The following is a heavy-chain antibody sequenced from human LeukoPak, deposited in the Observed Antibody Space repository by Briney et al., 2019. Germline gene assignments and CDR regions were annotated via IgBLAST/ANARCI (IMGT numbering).Heavy chain of an antibody. V-gene: IGHV6-1*01. Sequence: SQTLSLTCAISGDSVSSNNVGWNWVRQSPSRGLEWLGRTYYRSKWYNDYEVSVKSRITINPDTPKNQFSLQLNSVTPEDTAVYYCARDHKGYGSGSYYDFWGQGTLVTVSS. J-gene: IGHJ4*02. CDR1: GDSVSSNNVG. D-gene: IGHD3-10*01. CDR2: TYYRSKWYN. CDR3: ARDHKGYGSGSYYDF.